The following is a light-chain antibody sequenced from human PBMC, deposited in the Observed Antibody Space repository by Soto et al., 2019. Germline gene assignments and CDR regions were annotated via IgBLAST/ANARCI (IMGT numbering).Light chain of an antibody. J-gene: IGKJ5*01. CDR3: QQRQYWPPIT. CDR2: DAS. CDR1: QSVSSY. Sequence: EIVLTQSPATLSLSPGKRATISWRASQSVSSYLAWYQQEPGQAPRLLIYDASNRAAGIPARFSGSGSGTDFTLTISSLEPEDFAIYYCQQRQYWPPITFGQGTRLEIK. V-gene: IGKV3-11*01.